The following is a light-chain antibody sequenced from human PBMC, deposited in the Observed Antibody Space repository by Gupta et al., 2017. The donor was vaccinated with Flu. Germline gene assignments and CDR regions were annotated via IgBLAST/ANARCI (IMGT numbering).Light chain of an antibody. J-gene: IGKJ3*01. CDR2: GAS. CDR3: QQYNNWPPFT. V-gene: IGKV3-15*01. Sequence: EIVMTQSPPTLSVSQGERATLSCRASQSVSSNLAWYQQKPGQAPRLLIYGASTRATGIPARFSGSGSGTEFTLTISSLQSEDFAVYYCQQYNNWPPFTFGPGTKADIK. CDR1: QSVSSN.